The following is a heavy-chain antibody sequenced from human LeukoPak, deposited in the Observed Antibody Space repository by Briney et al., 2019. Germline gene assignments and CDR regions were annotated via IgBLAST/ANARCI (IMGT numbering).Heavy chain of an antibody. CDR2: ISWNSGSI. D-gene: IGHD2-15*01. Sequence: SGRSLRLSCAASGFTFDDYAMHWVRLAPGKGLEWVSGISWNSGSIGYADSVKGRFTISRDNAKNSLYLQMNSLRAEDTALYYCAKDGTPYYYYYMDVWGKGTTVTVPS. V-gene: IGHV3-9*01. CDR3: AKDGTPYYYYYMDV. J-gene: IGHJ6*03. CDR1: GFTFDDYA.